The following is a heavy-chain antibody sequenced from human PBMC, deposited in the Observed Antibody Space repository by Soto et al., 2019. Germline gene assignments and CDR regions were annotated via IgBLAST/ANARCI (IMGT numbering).Heavy chain of an antibody. CDR3: ARDLWGYCGADCYPLDV. CDR1: VGSISSGGYS. Sequence: PSETLSLTCAVSVGSISSGGYSWSWIRQPPGKGLEWIGYMYNTGSTIYNPSPKSRVTISVDTSKNQFSLKLNSVTAADTAVYYCARDLWGYCGADCYPLDVWGQGTTVTVS. CDR2: MYNTGST. V-gene: IGHV4-61*08. J-gene: IGHJ6*02. D-gene: IGHD2-21*02.